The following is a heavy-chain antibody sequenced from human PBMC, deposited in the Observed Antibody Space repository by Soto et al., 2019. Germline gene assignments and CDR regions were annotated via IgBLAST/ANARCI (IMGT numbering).Heavy chain of an antibody. CDR2: INSAGHGGNT. Sequence: GGSLRLSCVASGFTASSNYMNWVRQAPGKGLEWVSLINSAGHGGNTHYADSVEGRFTISRDNSKNTLYLQMSSLRVDDTAVYYCARSSGDYIDSREFDYWGQGTLVTGSS. CDR3: ARSSGDYIDSREFDY. CDR1: GFTASSNY. V-gene: IGHV3-66*01. D-gene: IGHD7-27*01. J-gene: IGHJ4*02.